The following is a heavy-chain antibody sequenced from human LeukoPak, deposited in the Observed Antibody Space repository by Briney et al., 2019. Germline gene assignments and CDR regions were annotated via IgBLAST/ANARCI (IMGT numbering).Heavy chain of an antibody. V-gene: IGHV1-8*03. Sequence: GASVKVSCKASGYTFTSYDINWVRQATGQGLEWMGWMNPNSGNTGYAQKFQGRVTITRNTSISTAYMELSSLRSEDTAVYYCARGLYSSGWYACVDCDYWGQGTLVTVSS. D-gene: IGHD6-19*01. CDR2: MNPNSGNT. J-gene: IGHJ4*02. CDR3: ARGLYSSGWYACVDCDY. CDR1: GYTFTSYD.